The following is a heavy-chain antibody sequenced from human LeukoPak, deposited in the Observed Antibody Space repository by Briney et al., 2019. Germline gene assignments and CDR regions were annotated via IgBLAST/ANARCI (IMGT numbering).Heavy chain of an antibody. V-gene: IGHV3-30*04. CDR1: GFTFSSYA. J-gene: IGHJ4*02. CDR2: ISYDGSNK. D-gene: IGHD6-13*01. CDR3: ARDRGGLAAAGLDY. Sequence: RSGGSLRLSCAASGFTFSSYAMHWVRQAPGKGLEWVAVISYDGSNKYYADSVKGRFTISRDNSKNTLYLQMNSLRAEDTAVYYCARDRGGLAAAGLDYWGQGTLVTVSS.